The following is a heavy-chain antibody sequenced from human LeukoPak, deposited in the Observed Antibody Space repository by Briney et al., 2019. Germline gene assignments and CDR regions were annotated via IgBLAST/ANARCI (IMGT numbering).Heavy chain of an antibody. CDR3: ARDSSMVRGGRNYYYYMDV. Sequence: ASVKVSCKASGGTFSSYAISWVRQAPGQGLEWMGGIIPIFGTANYAQKFQGRVTITTDESTSTAYMELSNLRSEDTAVYYCARDSSMVRGGRNYYYYMDVWGKGTTVTVSS. V-gene: IGHV1-69*05. D-gene: IGHD3-10*01. J-gene: IGHJ6*03. CDR1: GGTFSSYA. CDR2: IIPIFGTA.